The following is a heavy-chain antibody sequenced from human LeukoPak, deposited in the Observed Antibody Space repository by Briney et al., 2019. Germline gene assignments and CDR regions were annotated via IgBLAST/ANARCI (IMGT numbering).Heavy chain of an antibody. CDR2: IYYSGST. V-gene: IGHV4-59*01. J-gene: IGHJ4*02. Sequence: SETLSLTCTVSGGSISSYYWSWIRQPPGKGLEWIGYIYYSGSTNYNPSLKSRVTISVDTSKNQFSLKLSSVTAADTAVYYCASMTGWEPRGPYHFDYWGQGTLVTVSS. CDR3: ASMTGWEPRGPYHFDY. CDR1: GGSISSYY. D-gene: IGHD1-26*01.